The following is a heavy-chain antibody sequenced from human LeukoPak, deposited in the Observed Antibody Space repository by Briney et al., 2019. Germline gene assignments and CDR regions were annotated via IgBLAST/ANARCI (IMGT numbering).Heavy chain of an antibody. J-gene: IGHJ3*02. CDR1: GYTFTGYY. Sequence: GASVKVSCKASGYTFTGYYMHWVRQAPGQGLEWMGIINPSGGSPSYAQKFQGRVTMTKDTSTSTVYMELSSLRSEDTAVYYCARVSVGATYFRAFDIWGQGTMVTVSS. CDR2: INPSGGSP. CDR3: ARVSVGATYFRAFDI. D-gene: IGHD1-26*01. V-gene: IGHV1-46*01.